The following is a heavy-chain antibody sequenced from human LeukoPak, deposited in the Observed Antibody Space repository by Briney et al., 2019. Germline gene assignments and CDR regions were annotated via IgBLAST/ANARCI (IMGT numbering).Heavy chain of an antibody. V-gene: IGHV4-39*01. D-gene: IGHD3-22*01. CDR3: ASKYYYDSSGYYPFDY. Sequence: SETLSLTCTVSGGSISSSSYCWGWIRQPPGKGLEWIGSIYYSGSTYYNPSLKSRVTISVDTSKNQFSLKLSSVTAADTAVYYCASKYYYDSSGYYPFDYWGQGTLVTVSS. CDR2: IYYSGST. CDR1: GGSISSSSYC. J-gene: IGHJ4*02.